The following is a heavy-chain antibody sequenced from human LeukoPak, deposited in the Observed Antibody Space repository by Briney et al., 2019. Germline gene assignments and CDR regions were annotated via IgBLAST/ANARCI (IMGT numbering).Heavy chain of an antibody. D-gene: IGHD3-10*01. V-gene: IGHV3-7*01. CDR1: GFTFSNFW. CDR2: IKQDGIEK. Sequence: PGGSLRLSCAASGFTFSNFWMDWVRQVPGKRPEWVANIKQDGIEKYFLGSVKGRFAISRDNAKNLLYLQMTSLRVEDTAIYYCAREGMVRGVPDAFDPWGQGTMVTVSS. J-gene: IGHJ3*01. CDR3: AREGMVRGVPDAFDP.